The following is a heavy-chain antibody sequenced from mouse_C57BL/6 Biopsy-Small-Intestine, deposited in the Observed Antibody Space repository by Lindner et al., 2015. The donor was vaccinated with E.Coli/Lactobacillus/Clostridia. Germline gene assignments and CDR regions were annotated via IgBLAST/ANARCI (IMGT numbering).Heavy chain of an antibody. J-gene: IGHJ4*01. CDR1: GYTFTNYW. V-gene: IGHV1-63*01. Sequence: VQLQESGAELVRPGTSVKMSCKASGYTFTNYWIGWAKQRPGHGLEWIGDIYPGGGYTNYNEKFKGKATLTADKSSSTAYMQFSSLTSEDSAIYYCARSIPSPGGMDYWGQGTSVTVSS. CDR2: IYPGGGYT. CDR3: ARSIPSPGGMDY.